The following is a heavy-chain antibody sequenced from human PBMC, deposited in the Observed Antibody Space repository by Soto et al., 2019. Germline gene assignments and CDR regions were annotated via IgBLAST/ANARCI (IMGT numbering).Heavy chain of an antibody. V-gene: IGHV1-69*12. Sequence: QVQLVQSGAEVKEPGSSVKVSCKASGGTFSSYAISWVRQAAGQGLEWMGGIIPLFRTPDYAQKFQGRVTITADEPTSTAYMELSSLRFDDTAVYYCARDNDRLQLGGNYYYIMDVLGHGTTITVSS. CDR3: ARDNDRLQLGGNYYYIMDV. J-gene: IGHJ6*02. CDR1: GGTFSSYA. CDR2: IIPLFRTP. D-gene: IGHD4-4*01.